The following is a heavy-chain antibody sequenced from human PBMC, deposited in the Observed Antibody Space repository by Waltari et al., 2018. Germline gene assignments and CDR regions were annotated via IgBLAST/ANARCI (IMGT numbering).Heavy chain of an antibody. Sequence: QVQLVQSGAEVKKPGASVKVSCKASGYTFTSYAMHWVRQAPGQRLEWMGWINAGNGNTKYSQKFQGRVTITRDTSASTAYMELSSLRSEDTAVYYCAIAKYQLGIWNDEGFDYWGQGTLVTVSS. CDR1: GYTFTSYA. CDR3: AIAKYQLGIWNDEGFDY. CDR2: INAGNGNT. J-gene: IGHJ4*02. V-gene: IGHV1-3*01. D-gene: IGHD1-1*01.